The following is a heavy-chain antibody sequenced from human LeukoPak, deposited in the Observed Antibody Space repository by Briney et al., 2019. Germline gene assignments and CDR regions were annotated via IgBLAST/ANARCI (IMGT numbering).Heavy chain of an antibody. CDR2: INNSNGNT. CDR1: GYTFTSYG. CDR3: ARDPGYSSSWYVWFDP. D-gene: IGHD6-13*01. J-gene: IGHJ5*02. Sequence: ASVKVSCKASGYTFTSYGISWVRQAPGQGLEWMGWINNSNGNTYYAQKIQGRVTMTTDTSTSTAYMDLRSLRSDDTAVYYCARDPGYSSSWYVWFDPWGQGTLVTVSS. V-gene: IGHV1-18*01.